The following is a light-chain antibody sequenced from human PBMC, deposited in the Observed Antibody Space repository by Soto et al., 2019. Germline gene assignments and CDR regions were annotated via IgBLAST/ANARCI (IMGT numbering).Light chain of an antibody. CDR2: NTN. CDR3: GTWDSSLSAYV. CDR1: SSNIGSNS. Sequence: QSVLTQPPSASGTPGQRVTISCSGSSSNIGSNSVNWYQQLPGTAPKLLVYNTNKRPSGVPDRFSGSKSGTSATLGITGLQTGDEADYYCGTWDSSLSAYVFGTGTKVTVL. J-gene: IGLJ1*01. V-gene: IGLV1-44*01.